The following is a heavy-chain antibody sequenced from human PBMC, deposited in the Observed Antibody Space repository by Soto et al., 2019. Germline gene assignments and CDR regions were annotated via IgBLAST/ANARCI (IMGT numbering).Heavy chain of an antibody. Sequence: QVQLQQWGAGLLKPSETLSLTCAVYGGSFSGYQWSWIRQTPGKVLEWIGEINDSGNINYNPSLKSRVTSLIDTPKKQISLKLSSVTAADTAVYYCARGLILWFGELSRRGGYYYYMDVWGKGTTVTVSS. V-gene: IGHV4-34*01. CDR3: ARGLILWFGELSRRGGYYYYMDV. D-gene: IGHD3-10*01. CDR2: INDSGNI. CDR1: GGSFSGYQ. J-gene: IGHJ6*03.